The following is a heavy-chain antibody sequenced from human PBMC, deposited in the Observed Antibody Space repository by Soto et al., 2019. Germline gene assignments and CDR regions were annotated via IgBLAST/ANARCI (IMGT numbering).Heavy chain of an antibody. CDR2: ISSSGGTI. D-gene: IGHD3-10*01. CDR3: ARDACQIYYKFRLDF. V-gene: IGHV3-48*03. CDR1: GFSFSDYE. Sequence: GSLRLSCAASGFSFSDYEMNWVRQTPGKGLEWLSYISSSGGTIKYADSVKGRFTISRDNAKNSLYLQMHSLRADNTAVYYCARDACQIYYKFRLDFWGQGTPVTVSS. J-gene: IGHJ6*02.